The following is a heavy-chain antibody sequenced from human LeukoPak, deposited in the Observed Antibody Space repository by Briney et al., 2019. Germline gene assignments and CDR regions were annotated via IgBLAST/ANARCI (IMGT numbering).Heavy chain of an antibody. CDR1: GFTFSNFA. J-gene: IGHJ5*02. CDR3: AKGAAAGKVDWFDP. Sequence: GGSLRLSCAASGFTFSNFAMMWVRQAPGTGLQWVSTITGYGATFYADSVRGRFTIFRDTSMNTLFLQMSSLGAEDTAVYYCAKGAAAGKVDWFDPWGQGTLVTVSS. V-gene: IGHV3-23*01. CDR2: ITGYGAT. D-gene: IGHD6-13*01.